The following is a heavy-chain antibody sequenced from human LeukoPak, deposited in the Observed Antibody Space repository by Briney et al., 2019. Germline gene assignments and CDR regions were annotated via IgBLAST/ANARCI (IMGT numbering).Heavy chain of an antibody. CDR2: IFFSGST. D-gene: IGHD3-3*02. Sequence: SETLSLTSSVSGVSISGAGYYSSCLRQHPRNCLEWIGYIFFSGSTYDNPYLKSRVNISVDTSENHFSLKVTSVTAADAAVYYCARVVAGLAAFDVWGQGTLVTVSS. V-gene: IGHV4-31*03. CDR1: GVSISGAGYY. J-gene: IGHJ3*01. CDR3: ARVVAGLAAFDV.